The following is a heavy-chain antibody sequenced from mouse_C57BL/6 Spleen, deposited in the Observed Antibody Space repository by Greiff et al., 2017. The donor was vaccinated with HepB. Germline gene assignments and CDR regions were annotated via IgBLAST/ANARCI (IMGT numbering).Heavy chain of an antibody. CDR3: ARYYGYDDYYAMDY. Sequence: QVHVKQSGAELVKPGASVKISCKASGYTFTDYYINWVKQRPGQGLEWIGKIGPGSGSTYYNEKFKGKATLTADKSSSTAYMQLSSLTSEDSAVYFCARYYGYDDYYAMDYWGQGTSVTVSS. CDR2: IGPGSGST. J-gene: IGHJ4*01. CDR1: GYTFTDYY. D-gene: IGHD2-2*01. V-gene: IGHV1-77*01.